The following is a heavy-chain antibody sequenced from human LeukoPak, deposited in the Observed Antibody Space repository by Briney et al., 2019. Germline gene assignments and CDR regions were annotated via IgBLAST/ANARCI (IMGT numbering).Heavy chain of an antibody. CDR3: TSEGQYYYYYIDV. CDR2: IRSKANSYAT. V-gene: IGHV3-73*01. Sequence: KPGGSLRLSCAASGFTFSTDTMNWVRQASGKGLEWVGRIRSKANSYATAYAESVKGRFTISRDDSKNTAYLQMNSLKTEDTAAYYCTSEGQYYYYYIDVWGKGTTVTVSS. J-gene: IGHJ6*03. CDR1: GFTFSTDT.